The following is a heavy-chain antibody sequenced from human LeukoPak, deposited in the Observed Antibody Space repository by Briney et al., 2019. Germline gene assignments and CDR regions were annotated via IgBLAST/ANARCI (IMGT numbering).Heavy chain of an antibody. CDR3: ARGTYFGEGFDY. CDR2: INPSGGST. Sequence: ASVKVSCKASGYTFTSYFLHWVRQAPGQGLGWMGIINPSGGSTTYAQKFQGRVTMTRDMSTSTVYMELSSLRSEGTAVYYCARGTYFGEGFDYWGQGTLVTVSS. D-gene: IGHD3-10*01. CDR1: GYTFTSYF. V-gene: IGHV1-46*01. J-gene: IGHJ4*02.